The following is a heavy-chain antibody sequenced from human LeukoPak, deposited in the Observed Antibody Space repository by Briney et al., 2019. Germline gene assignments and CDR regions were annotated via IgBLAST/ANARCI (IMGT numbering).Heavy chain of an antibody. V-gene: IGHV4-31*03. CDR2: IYYSGST. J-gene: IGHJ1*01. D-gene: IGHD3-9*01. Sequence: SETLSLTCTVSGGSISSGGYYWSWIRQHPGKGLEWIGYIYYSGSTYYNPPLKSRVTISVDTSKNQFSLKLSSVTAADTAVYYCARGADILTGQSVFQHWGQGTLVTVSS. CDR3: ARGADILTGQSVFQH. CDR1: GGSISSGGYY.